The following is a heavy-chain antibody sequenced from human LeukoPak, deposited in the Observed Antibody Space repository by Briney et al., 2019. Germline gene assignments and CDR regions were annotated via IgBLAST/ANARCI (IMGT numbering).Heavy chain of an antibody. D-gene: IGHD2-15*01. CDR1: GFTFSSYG. V-gene: IGHV3-33*01. CDR2: IWYDGSNK. CDR3: ARGSAATYYYYGMDV. Sequence: GGSLRLSCAASGFTFSSYGIHWVRQAPGKGLEWVTVIWYDGSNKYYADSVKGRFTISRDNSKNTLYLQMNSLRAEDTAVYYCARGSAATYYYYGMDVWGQGTTVTVSS. J-gene: IGHJ6*02.